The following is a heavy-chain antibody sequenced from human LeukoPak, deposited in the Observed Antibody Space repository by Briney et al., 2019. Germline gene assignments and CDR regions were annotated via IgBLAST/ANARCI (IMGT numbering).Heavy chain of an antibody. CDR2: ISSSSSYI. CDR1: GFTFSSYS. Sequence: GGSLRPSCAASGFTFSSYSMNWVRQAPGKGLEWVSSISSSSSYIYYADSVKGRFTISRDNAKNSLYLQMNSLRAEDTAVYYCAIIAAGNYFDYWGQGTLVTVSS. J-gene: IGHJ4*02. D-gene: IGHD6-13*01. CDR3: AIIAAGNYFDY. V-gene: IGHV3-21*01.